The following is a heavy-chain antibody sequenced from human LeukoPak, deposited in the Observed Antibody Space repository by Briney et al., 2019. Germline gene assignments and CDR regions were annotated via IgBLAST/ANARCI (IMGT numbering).Heavy chain of an antibody. CDR1: GFTFSSYA. CDR2: ISGSGGST. Sequence: PGGSLRLSCAASGFTFSSYAMSWVRQAPGKGLEWVAAISGSGGSTYYADCGKGRVTISGDNSKNTLYLQMNSLRAEDTAVYYCAKGRDYYGSGSYEFQHWGQGTLVTVSS. J-gene: IGHJ1*01. CDR3: AKGRDYYGSGSYEFQH. D-gene: IGHD3-10*01. V-gene: IGHV3-23*01.